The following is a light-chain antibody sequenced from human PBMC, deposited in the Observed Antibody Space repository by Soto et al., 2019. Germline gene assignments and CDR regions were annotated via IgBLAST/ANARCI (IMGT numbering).Light chain of an antibody. CDR2: EVS. CDR1: SSDVGGYNY. J-gene: IGLJ1*01. V-gene: IGLV2-8*01. CDR3: SSYAGSNTLYV. Sequence: QSVLTQPPSASGSPGQSVTISCTGTSSDVGGYNYVSWYQQHPGKAPKLMIYEVSKRPAGVPDRFSGSKSANTASLTVSGLQAEDEADYSCSSYAGSNTLYVFGTGTKLTVL.